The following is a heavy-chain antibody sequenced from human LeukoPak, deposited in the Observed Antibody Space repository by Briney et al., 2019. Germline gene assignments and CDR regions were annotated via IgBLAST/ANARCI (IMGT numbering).Heavy chain of an antibody. CDR2: IHSGGST. CDR3: AVIDH. V-gene: IGHV3-53*01. Sequence: PGGSLRLSCTPSGFTVSTYYMRWVRQAPGKGLEWVSVIHSGGSTYYADSVKGRFTVSRDNSKNTLYLQMNSLRAEDTAVYYCAVIDHWGQGTLVTVSS. CDR1: GFTVSTYY. J-gene: IGHJ4*02.